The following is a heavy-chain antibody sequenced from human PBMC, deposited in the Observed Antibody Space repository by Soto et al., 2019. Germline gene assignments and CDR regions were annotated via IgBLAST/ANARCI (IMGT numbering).Heavy chain of an antibody. D-gene: IGHD6-13*01. CDR3: ARLIGNSWFPG. V-gene: IGHV6-1*01. Sequence: SQTLSLTCAISGDSFSSNSVTWNWIRQSPSRGLEWLGRTYYRSKWYYDYAVSVRSRVTINPDTSKNQFSLQLNSVTPDDTAVYYCARLIGNSWFPGWGQGTLVTVSS. J-gene: IGHJ4*02. CDR1: GDSFSSNSVT. CDR2: TYYRSKWYY.